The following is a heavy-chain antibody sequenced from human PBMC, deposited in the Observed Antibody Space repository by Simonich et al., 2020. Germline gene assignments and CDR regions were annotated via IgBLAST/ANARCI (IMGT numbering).Heavy chain of an antibody. J-gene: IGHJ3*02. Sequence: EVQLVESGGGLVQPGGSLRLSCAASGFTFSSYSMNWVRQAPGMGLEWVSYISSSSSTIYYAYSVKGRFTISRDNAKNSLYLQMNSLRAEDTAVYYCARDSSYYAFDIWGQGTMVTVSS. CDR2: ISSSSSTI. CDR3: ARDSSYYAFDI. CDR1: GFTFSSYS. V-gene: IGHV3-48*01. D-gene: IGHD5-12*01.